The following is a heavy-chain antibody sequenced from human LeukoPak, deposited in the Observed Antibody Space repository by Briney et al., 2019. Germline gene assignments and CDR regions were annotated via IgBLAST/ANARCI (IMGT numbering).Heavy chain of an antibody. V-gene: IGHV3-23*01. CDR3: AKKSPDSSGNPAYD. CDR2: ISRSGTET. J-gene: IGHJ4*02. Sequence: GGSLRLSCAGAGFTFSNYGMSWVRQAPGKGLEWVSVISRSGTETYHADSVRGRFTISRDNAKNTLYLQMNSLRAEDAAVYYCAKKSPDSSGNPAYDWGQGTLVTVSS. CDR1: GFTFSNYG. D-gene: IGHD4-23*01.